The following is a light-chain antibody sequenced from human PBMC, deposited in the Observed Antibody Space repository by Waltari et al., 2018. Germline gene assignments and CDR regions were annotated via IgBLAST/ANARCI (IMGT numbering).Light chain of an antibody. V-gene: IGLV3-19*01. CDR1: SLRSYY. J-gene: IGLJ2*01. CDR3: HSRDASGVAGS. Sequence: SSELTQDPAVSVAMGQTVRITCQGDSLRSYYASWNPQRPGQAPILVIYEKNNRPSGVPDRFSGSSSHNTGSLTITGAQAEDEASYYCHSRDASGVAGSFGGGTKLTVL. CDR2: EKN.